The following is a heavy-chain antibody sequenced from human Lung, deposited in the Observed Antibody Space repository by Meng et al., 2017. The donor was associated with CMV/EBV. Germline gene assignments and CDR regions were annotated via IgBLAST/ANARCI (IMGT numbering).Heavy chain of an antibody. CDR3: VRDNSEGDYYNYGMDV. J-gene: IGHJ6*01. CDR2: ISSRSTYK. CDR1: GFALSNHN. Sequence: ESXKISCAASGFALSNHNINWVRQAPGKGLQWVSSISSRSTYKYYADSVKGRFTISRDNAKNSVYLQMNSLRAEDTAVYYCVRDNSEGDYYNYGMDVWGPGNTVTCAS. D-gene: IGHD3-16*01. V-gene: IGHV3-21*01.